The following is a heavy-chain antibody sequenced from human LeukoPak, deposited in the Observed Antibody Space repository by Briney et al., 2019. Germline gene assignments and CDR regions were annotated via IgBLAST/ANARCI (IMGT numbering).Heavy chain of an antibody. CDR1: GFTFNSYA. CDR3: ARDPSYYYFDY. CDR2: ISGGGVNT. Sequence: GGSLRLSCAASGFTFNSYAMTWVRQAPGKGLEWVSAISGGGVNTYYADSVKGRFTISRDNSKNMLYLQMNSLRAEDTAVYYCARDPSYYYFDYWGQGTLVTVSS. D-gene: IGHD1-26*01. J-gene: IGHJ4*02. V-gene: IGHV3-23*01.